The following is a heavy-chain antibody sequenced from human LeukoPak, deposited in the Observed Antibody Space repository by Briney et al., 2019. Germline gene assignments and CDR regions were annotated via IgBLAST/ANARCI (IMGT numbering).Heavy chain of an antibody. CDR2: IYSGGST. D-gene: IGHD3-16*01. CDR1: GFTVSSNY. J-gene: IGHJ4*02. Sequence: GGSLRLSCAASGFTVSSNYMSWVRQAPGKGLEWVSVIYSGGSTYYADSVKGRFTISRDNSKNTLYLQMNSLRAEDTAVYYCANDTPSITAFDYWGQGTLVTVSS. V-gene: IGHV3-66*01. CDR3: ANDTPSITAFDY.